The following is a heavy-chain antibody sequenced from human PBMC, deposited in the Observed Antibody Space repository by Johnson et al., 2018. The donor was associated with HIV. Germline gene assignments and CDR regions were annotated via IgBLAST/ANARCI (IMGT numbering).Heavy chain of an antibody. CDR2: IYSDGST. CDR3: ARDHLRRSHAFDI. V-gene: IGHV3-53*01. Sequence: EVQLVESGGTVIRPGGSLRLSCVASGFTFDDYGMSWVRQAPGKGLEWVSIIYSDGSTYFADSVKGRFPISRDNSKNTLFLQMNSLRVEDTAVYYCARDHLRRSHAFDIWGQGTMVTVSS. J-gene: IGHJ3*02. CDR1: GFTFDDYG. D-gene: IGHD2-15*01.